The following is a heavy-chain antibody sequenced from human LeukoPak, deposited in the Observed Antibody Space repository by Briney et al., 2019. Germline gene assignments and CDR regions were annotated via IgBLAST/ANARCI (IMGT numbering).Heavy chain of an antibody. Sequence: GGSLRLSCAASGFSFSTYAMNWVRQAPGKGLEWLSYISSSSSTIYDADSVKGRFTISRDNAKNPLYLQMDSLRDDDTAVYYCARDRGAIDYWGQGTLVTVSS. CDR2: ISSSSSTI. CDR3: ARDRGAIDY. V-gene: IGHV3-48*02. J-gene: IGHJ4*02. CDR1: GFSFSTYA.